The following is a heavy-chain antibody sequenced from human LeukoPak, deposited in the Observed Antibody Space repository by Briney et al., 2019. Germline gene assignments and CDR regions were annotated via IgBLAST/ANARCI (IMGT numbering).Heavy chain of an antibody. CDR3: TRDLDLYNDAFDI. CDR2: IRSRSNEI. J-gene: IGHJ3*02. CDR1: GFTFTIYR. V-gene: IGHV3-21*01. Sequence: PGGSLRLPCTASGFTFTIYRMNWVRQAPGKGLEWVSSIRSRSNEIYYADSVKGRFTISRDNAKNSVFLQINSLRAEDAAVYYCTRDLDLYNDAFDIWGQGTRVIVSS. D-gene: IGHD1-14*01.